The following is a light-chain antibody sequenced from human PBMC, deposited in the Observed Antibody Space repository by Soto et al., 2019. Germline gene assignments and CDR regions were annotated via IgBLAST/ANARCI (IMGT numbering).Light chain of an antibody. CDR3: GSYTGASTLLYL. V-gene: IGLV2-14*01. Sequence: QSALTQPASVSGSPGQSITISCTGTSSDVGGYNYVSWYQQHPGLAPKLLLYGVTNRPSGVSPRFSGSKSGNTASLTIPGLPAEHEGDYPCGSYTGASTLLYLVGTGTKVTLL. CDR2: GVT. J-gene: IGLJ1*01. CDR1: SSDVGGYNY.